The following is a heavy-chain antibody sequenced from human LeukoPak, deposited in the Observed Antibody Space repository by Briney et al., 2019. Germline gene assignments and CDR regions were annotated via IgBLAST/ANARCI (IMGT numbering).Heavy chain of an antibody. D-gene: IGHD6-13*01. CDR3: ARGYSSSWYYFDY. CDR1: GGSISNYY. CDR2: IHYSGST. J-gene: IGHJ4*02. Sequence: SETLSLTCTVSGGSISNYYWSWIRQPPGKGLEWIGYIHYSGSTNYNPSLKSRATISVDTSKSQFSLKLSSVPAADTAVYYCARGYSSSWYYFDYWGQGTLVTVSS. V-gene: IGHV4-59*08.